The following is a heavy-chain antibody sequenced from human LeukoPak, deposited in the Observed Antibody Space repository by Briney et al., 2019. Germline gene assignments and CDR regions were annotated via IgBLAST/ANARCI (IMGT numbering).Heavy chain of an antibody. D-gene: IGHD3-3*01. CDR1: GHTFTGYY. Sequence: ASVKVSCKASGHTFTGYYMHWVRQAPGQGLEWMGWINPNSGGTNYAQKFQGRVTMTRDTSISTAYMELSRLRSDDTAVYYCARDSDFWSGYYWFDYWGQGTLVTVSS. CDR3: ARDSDFWSGYYWFDY. CDR2: INPNSGGT. J-gene: IGHJ4*02. V-gene: IGHV1-2*02.